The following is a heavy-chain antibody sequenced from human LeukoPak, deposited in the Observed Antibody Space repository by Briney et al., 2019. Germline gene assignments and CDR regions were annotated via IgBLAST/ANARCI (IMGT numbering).Heavy chain of an antibody. V-gene: IGHV4-39*01. Sequence: PSETLSLTCTVSGGSISSSSYYWGWIRQPPGKGLEWIGSIYYSGSTYYNPYLKSRVTISVDTCKNQFSLKLSSVTAADTAVYYCARNTQTLLRYFDWLFYNWFDPWGQGTLVTVSS. CDR3: ARNTQTLLRYFDWLFYNWFDP. D-gene: IGHD3-9*01. J-gene: IGHJ5*02. CDR2: IYYSGST. CDR1: GGSISSSSYY.